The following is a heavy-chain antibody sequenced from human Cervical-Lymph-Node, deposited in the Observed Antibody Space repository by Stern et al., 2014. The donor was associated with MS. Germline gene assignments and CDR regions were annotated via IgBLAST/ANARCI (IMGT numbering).Heavy chain of an antibody. D-gene: IGHD5-18*01. V-gene: IGHV3-53*01. CDR2: MYNRGGT. CDR1: GFSVSTNV. Sequence: EVHLVESGGGLIQPGGSLRLSCAASGFSVSTNVMSWVRQAPGKGLEWVSLMYNRGGTNYADSVKGRFTISRDSSKNTLYLQMSDLRAEDTAVYYCARKTDTAVGGDYWGPGTLVTVSS. J-gene: IGHJ4*02. CDR3: ARKTDTAVGGDY.